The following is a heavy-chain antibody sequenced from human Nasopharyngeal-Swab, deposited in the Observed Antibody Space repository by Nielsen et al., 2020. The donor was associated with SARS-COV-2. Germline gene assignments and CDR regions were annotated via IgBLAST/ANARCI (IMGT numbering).Heavy chain of an antibody. CDR1: GLTFTNSW. CDR3: ARTRYCSSGSCYMDV. D-gene: IGHD2-15*01. J-gene: IGHJ6*03. V-gene: IGHV3-7*01. Sequence: GGSLRLSCAASGLTFTNSWMSWVRQAPGKGLEWVANINQDGSEEYYVASVKGRFTISRDNAKKTLYLQMNSLRAEDTAVYYCARTRYCSSGSCYMDVWGKGTTVTVSS. CDR2: INQDGSEE.